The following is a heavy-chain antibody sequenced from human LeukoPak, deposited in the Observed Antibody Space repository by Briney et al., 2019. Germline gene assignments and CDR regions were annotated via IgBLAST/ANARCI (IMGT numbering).Heavy chain of an antibody. CDR3: AFYYYAAFDAFDI. CDR1: GFTFSSYS. J-gene: IGHJ3*02. Sequence: PGGSLRLSCAASGFTFSSYSMNWVRQAPGKGLEWGSSISSSSSYIYYADSVKGRFTISRDNAKNSLYLQMNSLRAEDTAVYYCAFYYYAAFDAFDIWGQGTMVTVSS. V-gene: IGHV3-21*01. CDR2: ISSSSSYI. D-gene: IGHD3-10*01.